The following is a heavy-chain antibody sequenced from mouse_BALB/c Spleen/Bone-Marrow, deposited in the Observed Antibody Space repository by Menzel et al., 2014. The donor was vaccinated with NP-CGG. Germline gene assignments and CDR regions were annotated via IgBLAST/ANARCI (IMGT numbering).Heavy chain of an antibody. D-gene: IGHD1-1*01. CDR2: INPGSGGT. CDR1: GYVFTDFL. Sequence: QVQLQQSGAELVRPGTSLKVSCQASGYVFTDFLLEWVKQRPGQGLEWVGVINPGSGGTNYDEKFKDKATLTADRSSSTEYMQLSSLTSDDSAVYFCARSRDYYDNNSFAYWGQGTLVTVSA. J-gene: IGHJ3*01. V-gene: IGHV1-54*03. CDR3: ARSRDYYDNNSFAY.